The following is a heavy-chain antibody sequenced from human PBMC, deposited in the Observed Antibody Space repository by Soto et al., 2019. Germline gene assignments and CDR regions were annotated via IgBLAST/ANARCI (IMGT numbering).Heavy chain of an antibody. V-gene: IGHV3-23*01. D-gene: IGHD1-1*01. CDR1: GCTLSSSA. CDR3: AKTTGWYYDY. Sequence: GCTLSSSAWRWFRQAPGKGLEWVSAISGSGGSTYYADSVKGRSTISRDNSKNTLHLQMNSLRAEDTAVYYCAKTTGWYYDYWGQGTLVTVSS. J-gene: IGHJ4*02. CDR2: ISGSGGST.